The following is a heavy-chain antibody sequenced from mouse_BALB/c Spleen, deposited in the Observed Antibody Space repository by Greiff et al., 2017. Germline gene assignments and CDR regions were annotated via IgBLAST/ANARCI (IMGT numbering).Heavy chain of an antibody. CDR2: ISSGGSYT. CDR1: GFTFSSYT. Sequence: EVMLVESGGGLVKPGGSLKLSCAASGFTFSSYTMSWVRQTPEKRLEWVATISSGGSYTYYPDSVKGRFTISRDNAKNTLYLQMSSLKSEDTAMYYCTRDGDYDEGWFAYWGQGTLVTVSA. V-gene: IGHV5-6-4*01. CDR3: TRDGDYDEGWFAY. J-gene: IGHJ3*01. D-gene: IGHD2-4*01.